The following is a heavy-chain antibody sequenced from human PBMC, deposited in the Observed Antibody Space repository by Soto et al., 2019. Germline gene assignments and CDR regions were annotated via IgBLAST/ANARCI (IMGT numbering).Heavy chain of an antibody. CDR3: ATLHSYGVDY. CDR1: GISISPYY. CDR2: IIYNGNS. J-gene: IGHJ4*02. V-gene: IGHV4-59*08. Sequence: QVQLRESGPRLVKPSETLSLTCSVSGISISPYYWSWVRQPPGKGLEWIGYIIYNGNSNYNPSLESRVTLSLDTSKNQFSLELKSVTAADTAVYYCATLHSYGVDYWGQGTLVTVSS. D-gene: IGHD2-8*01.